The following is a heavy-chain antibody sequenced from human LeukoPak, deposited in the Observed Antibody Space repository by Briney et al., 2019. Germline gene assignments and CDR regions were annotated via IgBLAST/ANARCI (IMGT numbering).Heavy chain of an antibody. V-gene: IGHV1-2*02. Sequence: ASVKVSCTSSGYTFTGYYMHWVRQAPGQGLEWMGWINPNSGGTNYAQKFQGRVTMTRDTSISTAYMELSRLRSDDTAVYYCARSMVRGVYYVLGYWGQGTLVTVSS. D-gene: IGHD3-10*01. J-gene: IGHJ4*02. CDR3: ARSMVRGVYYVLGY. CDR2: INPNSGGT. CDR1: GYTFTGYY.